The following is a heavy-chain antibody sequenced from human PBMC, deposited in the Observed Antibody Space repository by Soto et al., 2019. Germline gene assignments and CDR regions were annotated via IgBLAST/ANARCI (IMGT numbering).Heavy chain of an antibody. CDR1: GFTFNNYA. CDR2: ISGGGDTT. D-gene: IGHD3-10*01. V-gene: IGHV3-23*01. Sequence: EVQLLESGGGLVQPGGSLRLSCAASGFTFNNYAMTWVRQAPGKGLEWVSAISGGGDTTSYADSVKGRFTVSRVGSENTLYLQMSSLRAEDTALYYCAKGRGGSGSLTPRVDFWGQGTLVTVSS. CDR3: AKGRGGSGSLTPRVDF. J-gene: IGHJ4*02.